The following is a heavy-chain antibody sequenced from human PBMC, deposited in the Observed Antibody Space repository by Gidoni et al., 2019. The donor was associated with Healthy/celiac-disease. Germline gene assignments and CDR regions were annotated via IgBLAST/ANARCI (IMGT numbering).Heavy chain of an antibody. CDR3: ARILQLWFRGPFDY. CDR1: GGAISSSSYY. CDR2: IYYSGST. D-gene: IGHD5-18*01. Sequence: QLQLQESGPGLVKPSETPSPTCTVPGGAISSSSYYWGWIRQPPGKGLEWIGSIYYSGSTYYNPSLKSRVTISVDTSKNQFSLKLSSVTAADTAVYYCARILQLWFRGPFDYWGQGTLVTVSS. V-gene: IGHV4-39*01. J-gene: IGHJ4*02.